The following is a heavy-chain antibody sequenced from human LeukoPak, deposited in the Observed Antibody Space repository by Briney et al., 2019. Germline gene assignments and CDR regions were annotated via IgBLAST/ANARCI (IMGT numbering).Heavy chain of an antibody. V-gene: IGHV4-38-2*01. CDR1: GHSISSGYY. CDR3: ARADNIVGTTAFDY. J-gene: IGHJ4*02. CDR2: MDHSGSK. D-gene: IGHD1-26*01. Sequence: SETLSLTCAVSGHSISSGYYWGWIRQPPGKGLEWIGSMDHSGSKYHNPSLESRVTISVDTSKNQFSLKLNSVTAADTAVYYCARADNIVGTTAFDYWGQGTLVTVSS.